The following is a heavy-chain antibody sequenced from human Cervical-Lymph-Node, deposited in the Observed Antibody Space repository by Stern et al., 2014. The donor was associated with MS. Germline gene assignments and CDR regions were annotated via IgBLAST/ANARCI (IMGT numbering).Heavy chain of an antibody. V-gene: IGHV4-59*08. D-gene: IGHD6-25*01. CDR1: GGSISSYY. Sequence: QLQLQESGPGLVKPSETLSLTCTVSGGSISSYYWSWIRQPPGKGLEWIGYIYFSGSTAYNSSLKSRVTISLDTSKNPFSLNLNSVTAADTAVYYCARSFDSSGYYYYGMDVWGQGTTVTVSS. CDR2: IYFSGST. J-gene: IGHJ6*02. CDR3: ARSFDSSGYYYYGMDV.